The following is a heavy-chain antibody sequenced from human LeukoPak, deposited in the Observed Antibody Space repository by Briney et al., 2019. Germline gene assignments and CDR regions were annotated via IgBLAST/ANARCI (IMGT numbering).Heavy chain of an antibody. CDR3: ARVYGYSYGSLDY. CDR2: ISSSSSCI. D-gene: IGHD5-18*01. V-gene: IGHV3-21*01. Sequence: GGSLRLSCAASGFTFSSYSMNWVRQAPGKGLEWVSSISSSSSCIYYADSVKGRFTISRDNAKNSLYLQMNSLRAEDTAVYYCARVYGYSYGSLDYWGQGTPVTVSS. J-gene: IGHJ4*02. CDR1: GFTFSSYS.